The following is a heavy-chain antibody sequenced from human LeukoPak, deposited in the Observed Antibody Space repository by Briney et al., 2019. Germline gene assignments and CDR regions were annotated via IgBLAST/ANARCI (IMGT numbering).Heavy chain of an antibody. D-gene: IGHD6-13*01. CDR3: AKDTPAIAAAGGIDY. V-gene: IGHV3-43*02. Sequence: GGSLRLSCAASGFTFDDYAMHWIRQAPGKGLEWVSLISGDGGSTYYADSVKGRFTISRDNSKNSLYLQMNSLRTEDTALYYCAKDTPAIAAAGGIDYWGQGTLVTVSS. CDR1: GFTFDDYA. J-gene: IGHJ4*02. CDR2: ISGDGGST.